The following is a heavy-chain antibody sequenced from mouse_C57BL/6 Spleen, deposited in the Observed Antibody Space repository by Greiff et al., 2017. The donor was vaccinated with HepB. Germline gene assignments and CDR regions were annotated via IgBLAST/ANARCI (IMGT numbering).Heavy chain of an antibody. D-gene: IGHD2-2*01. Sequence: EVKLEESGGGLVQPGGSMKLSCVASGFTFSNYWMNWVRQSPEKGLEWVAQIRLKSDNYATHYAESVKGRFTISRDDSKSSVYLQMNNLRAEDTGIYYCPRGYEDYYAMDYWGQGTSGTVSS. V-gene: IGHV6-3*01. CDR2: IRLKSDNYAT. CDR3: PRGYEDYYAMDY. J-gene: IGHJ4*01. CDR1: GFTFSNYW.